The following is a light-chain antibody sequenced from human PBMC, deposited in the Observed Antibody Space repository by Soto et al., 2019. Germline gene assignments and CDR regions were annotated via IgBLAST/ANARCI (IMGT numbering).Light chain of an antibody. J-gene: IGKJ2*01. Sequence: ETVLTQSPGTVSLSPGERATLSCTTSQTVNSDYLAWYQQQPGQAPRLLIYGVFNRATGIPDRFGGSGSGAYFTLTISGLEPEDSAVYYCQHYDGSPRTFGQGTNLEI. CDR2: GVF. CDR1: QTVNSDY. V-gene: IGKV3-20*01. CDR3: QHYDGSPRT.